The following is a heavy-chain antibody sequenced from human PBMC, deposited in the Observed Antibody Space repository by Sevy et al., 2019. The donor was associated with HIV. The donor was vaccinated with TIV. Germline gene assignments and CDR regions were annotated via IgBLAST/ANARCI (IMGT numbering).Heavy chain of an antibody. CDR1: GFTFSNYG. J-gene: IGHJ6*02. CDR2: ISYDGSDQ. V-gene: IGHV3-30*18. D-gene: IGHD3-22*01. Sequence: GGSLRLSCAASGFTFSNYGVHWVRQAPGKGLEWVAHISYDGSDQYYADSVKGRFAISRENSKNTLYLQMNSLRPEDTAVDYCAKNGKGYNDDSRDYYDTSEYYQNNGMDVWGHGTTVTVSS. CDR3: AKNGKGYNDDSRDYYDTSEYYQNNGMDV.